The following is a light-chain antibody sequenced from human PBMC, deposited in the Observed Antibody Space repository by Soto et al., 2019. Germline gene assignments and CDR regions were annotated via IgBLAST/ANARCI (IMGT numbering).Light chain of an antibody. CDR2: EGS. J-gene: IGLJ2*01. Sequence: QSALTQPASVSGSPGQSITISCTGTSSDVGSYNLVSWYQQHPGKATKLMIYEGSKSPSGVSNRFSGSKSGNTDSLTISGLQAEDASDYYCCSYAGRSTFDVVFGGGTQLTVL. CDR1: SSDVGSYNL. V-gene: IGLV2-23*03. CDR3: CSYAGRSTFDVV.